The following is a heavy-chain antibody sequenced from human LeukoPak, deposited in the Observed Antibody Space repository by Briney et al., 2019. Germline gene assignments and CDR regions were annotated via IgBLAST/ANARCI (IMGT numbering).Heavy chain of an antibody. CDR3: ARGLVDCSGGSCYRLLRPKNWFDP. Sequence: PSQTLSLTCTVSGGSISSGDYYWSWIRQPPGKGLEWIGYIYYSGSTYYNPSLKSRVTISVDTSKNQFSLKLSSVTAADTAVYYCARGLVDCSGGSCYRLLRPKNWFDPWGQGTLVTVSS. CDR2: IYYSGST. J-gene: IGHJ5*02. V-gene: IGHV4-30-4*01. CDR1: GGSISSGDYY. D-gene: IGHD2-15*01.